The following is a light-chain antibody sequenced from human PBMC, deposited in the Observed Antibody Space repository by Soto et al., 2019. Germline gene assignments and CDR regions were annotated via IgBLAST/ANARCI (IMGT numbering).Light chain of an antibody. CDR1: SSNIGSNT. V-gene: IGLV1-44*01. CDR3: AAWDDSLNAVV. J-gene: IGLJ2*01. CDR2: SNN. Sequence: QSVLTQPPSASGTPGQRVTISCSGGSSNIGSNTVNWYQQLPGTAPNLLIYSNNQRPSGVPARISGSKSGTSASLAISGLQSEDEADYYCAAWDDSLNAVVFGGGTKLTVL.